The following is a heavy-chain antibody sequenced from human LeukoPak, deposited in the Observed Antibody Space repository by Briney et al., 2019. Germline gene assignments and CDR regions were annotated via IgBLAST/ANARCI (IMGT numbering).Heavy chain of an antibody. J-gene: IGHJ4*02. CDR1: GGSLISRSYY. Sequence: SETLSLTCTVSGGSLISRSYYWSWIRQPPGQRLEWLGYIYYSGSTTYNPSLKSRLTMSLDTSKNQISLRLISLTAADTAVYYCARLPGIAAIWGQGTLVTVSS. D-gene: IGHD6-13*01. CDR3: ARLPGIAAI. CDR2: IYYSGST. V-gene: IGHV4-61*01.